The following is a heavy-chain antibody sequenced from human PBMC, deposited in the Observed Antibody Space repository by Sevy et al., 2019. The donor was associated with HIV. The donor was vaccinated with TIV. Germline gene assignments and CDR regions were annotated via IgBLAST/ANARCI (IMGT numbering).Heavy chain of an antibody. CDR1: GFTFSSYA. Sequence: GGSLRLSCAASGFTFSSYAMHWVRQAPGKGLEWVAVISYDGSNKYYADSVKGRFTISRDNSKNTLYLQINSLRAEETAVYYCARDWARTYYDFWSGYYTRAFDIWGQGTMVTVSS. CDR3: ARDWARTYYDFWSGYYTRAFDI. V-gene: IGHV3-30-3*01. CDR2: ISYDGSNK. J-gene: IGHJ3*02. D-gene: IGHD3-3*01.